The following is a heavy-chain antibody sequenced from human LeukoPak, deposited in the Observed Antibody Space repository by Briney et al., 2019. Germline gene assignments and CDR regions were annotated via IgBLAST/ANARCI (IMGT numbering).Heavy chain of an antibody. CDR3: ARGDGSFDY. CDR2: ISGSGGTT. J-gene: IGHJ4*02. CDR1: GFTFSSYS. D-gene: IGHD5-24*01. Sequence: GGSLRLSCAASGFTFSSYSMNWVRQAPGKGLEWVSAISGSGGTTYYADSVKGRFTISRDNSKNTLYLQMNSVRADDTAVYYCARGDGSFDYWGQGILVTVSS. V-gene: IGHV3-23*01.